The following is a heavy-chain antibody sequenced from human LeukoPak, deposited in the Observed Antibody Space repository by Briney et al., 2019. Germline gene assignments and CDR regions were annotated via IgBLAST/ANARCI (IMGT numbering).Heavy chain of an antibody. CDR1: GGSISSYY. Sequence: SETLSLTCTVSGGSISSYYWSWIRQPPGKGLEWIGYIHYSGSTNYNPSLKSRVTISVDTSKNQLSLKLSSVTAADTAVYYCARHPAGYGDYRGDDAFDIWGQGTMVTVSS. CDR2: IHYSGST. J-gene: IGHJ3*02. CDR3: ARHPAGYGDYRGDDAFDI. V-gene: IGHV4-59*08. D-gene: IGHD4-17*01.